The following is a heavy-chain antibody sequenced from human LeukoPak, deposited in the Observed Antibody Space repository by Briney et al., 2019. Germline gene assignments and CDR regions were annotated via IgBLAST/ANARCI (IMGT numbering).Heavy chain of an antibody. D-gene: IGHD6-19*01. CDR3: ARDPSNSSGWYIFFDF. J-gene: IGHJ4*02. CDR1: GYTFARYG. Sequence: ASVKVSCKASGYTFARYGITWVRQAPGQGLEWMGWISAYNGDTKYAQKLQGRVTMTTDTSTSTAYMELRSLRSDDTAVYYCARDPSNSSGWYIFFDFWGQGTLVAVSS. CDR2: ISAYNGDT. V-gene: IGHV1-18*01.